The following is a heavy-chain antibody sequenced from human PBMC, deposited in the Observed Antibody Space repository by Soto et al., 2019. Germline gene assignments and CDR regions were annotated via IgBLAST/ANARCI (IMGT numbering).Heavy chain of an antibody. D-gene: IGHD5-18*01. V-gene: IGHV4-61*01. CDR1: GVSVSSGSYF. CDR3: AAGAMVPTFFGS. J-gene: IGHJ4*02. CDR2: LLYSVST. Sequence: ETLSLTCTVSGVSVSSGSYFWTWVRQPPGKGLEWIGYLLYSVSTNYNPSLKSRVSISVDTSKNQFSLKLTSVTAADTALYYCAAGAMVPTFFGSWGQGTLVTV.